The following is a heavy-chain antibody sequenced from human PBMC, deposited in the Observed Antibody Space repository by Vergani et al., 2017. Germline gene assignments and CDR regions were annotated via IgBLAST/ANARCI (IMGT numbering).Heavy chain of an antibody. CDR1: GFTFDDYA. J-gene: IGHJ4*02. Sequence: EVQLLESGGGLVQPGRSLRLSCAASGFTFDDYAMHWVRQAPGKGLEWVSGISWNSGSIGYADSVKGRFTISRDNAKNSLYLQMNSLRAEDTALCYCAKASWYHYSDYWGQGTVVTVSS. CDR2: ISWNSGSI. D-gene: IGHD2-15*01. CDR3: AKASWYHYSDY. V-gene: IGHV3-9*01.